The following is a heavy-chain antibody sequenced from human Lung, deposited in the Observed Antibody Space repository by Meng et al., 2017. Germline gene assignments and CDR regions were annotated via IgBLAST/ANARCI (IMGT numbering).Heavy chain of an antibody. CDR2: LIAVFDKT. Sequence: QVQLVQSGAEVKKPGSSVKVACKTSVGSFSTHTCSWVRQAPGQGLEWMGGLIAVFDKTKAAPRFQDRVTFTADESTSTAYMELSSLTFDDTAVYFCARGRRNEPLFDYWGQGTLVTVSS. CDR3: ARGRRNEPLFDY. D-gene: IGHD1-14*01. V-gene: IGHV1-69*13. CDR1: VGSFSTHT. J-gene: IGHJ4*02.